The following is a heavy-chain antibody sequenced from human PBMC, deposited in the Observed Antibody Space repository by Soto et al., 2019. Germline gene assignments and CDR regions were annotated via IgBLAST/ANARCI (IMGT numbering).Heavy chain of an antibody. D-gene: IGHD6-13*01. CDR1: GGSISSGGYS. Sequence: QLQLQESGSGLVKPSQTLSLTCAVSGGSISSGGYSWSWIRQPPGKGLEWIGYIYHSGSTYYNPSLKSRVTISVDRSKNQFSLKLSSVTAADTAVYYCARADIAAAGRRGGVDPWGQGTLVTVSS. CDR2: IYHSGST. V-gene: IGHV4-30-2*01. CDR3: ARADIAAAGRRGGVDP. J-gene: IGHJ5*02.